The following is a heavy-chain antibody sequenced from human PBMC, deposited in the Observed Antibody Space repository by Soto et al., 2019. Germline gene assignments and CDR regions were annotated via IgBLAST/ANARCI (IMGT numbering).Heavy chain of an antibody. J-gene: IGHJ3*02. CDR3: ARLTMLRGVVGAFDI. V-gene: IGHV4-30-4*01. Sequence: PSETLSLTCTVSGGSISNGDYYWCWIRQPPGKGLEYIGYIYYSGSTYFNPSLKSRLAISVDTSNNQFSLKLSSVTAADTAVYYCARLTMLRGVVGAFDIWGQGAMVTV. CDR1: GGSISNGDYY. CDR2: IYYSGST. D-gene: IGHD3-10*01.